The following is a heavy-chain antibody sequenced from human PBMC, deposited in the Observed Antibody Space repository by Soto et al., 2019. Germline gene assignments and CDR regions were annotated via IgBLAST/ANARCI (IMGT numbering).Heavy chain of an antibody. CDR1: GGSMNIDHYH. J-gene: IGHJ6*02. CDR2: IHYSGCI. V-gene: IGHV4-30-4*01. CDR3: VREDDGGDRDYYGLDV. D-gene: IGHD2-21*02. Sequence: QLQLQESGPGLVRPSQTLSLTCTVSGGSMNIDHYHWTWLRQAPGKGLEWIGYIHYSGCIQSNPSLQSRLTMSVDTSKSLFSLNLSSVTAADTAVYFCVREDDGGDRDYYGLDVWGQGTTVTVSS.